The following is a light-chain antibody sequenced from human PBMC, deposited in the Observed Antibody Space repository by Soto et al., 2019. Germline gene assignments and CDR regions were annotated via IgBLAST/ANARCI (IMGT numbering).Light chain of an antibody. CDR1: SSDVGGYNY. Sequence: QSALTQPASVSGSPGQSITISCTGTSSDVGGYNYVSWYQHPGKAPKLMIYDVSNRPSGVPNRFSGSKSGNTASLTISGLQAEDEADFYCCSYTSSSTYVFVTGIQVTVL. J-gene: IGLJ1*01. V-gene: IGLV2-14*01. CDR3: CSYTSSSTYV. CDR2: DVS.